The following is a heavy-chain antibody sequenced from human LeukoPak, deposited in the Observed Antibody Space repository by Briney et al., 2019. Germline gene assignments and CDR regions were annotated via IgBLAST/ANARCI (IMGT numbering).Heavy chain of an antibody. D-gene: IGHD3-10*01. J-gene: IGHJ4*02. V-gene: IGHV4-59*01. Sequence: PSETLSLTCTVSGGSISSYYWSWIRQPPGKGLEWVGYIYYSGSTNYNPSLKSRVTISVDTSKNQFSLKLSSVTAADTAVYYCARDRREALLWFGELWPFDYWGQGTLVTVSS. CDR2: IYYSGST. CDR1: GGSISSYY. CDR3: ARDRREALLWFGELWPFDY.